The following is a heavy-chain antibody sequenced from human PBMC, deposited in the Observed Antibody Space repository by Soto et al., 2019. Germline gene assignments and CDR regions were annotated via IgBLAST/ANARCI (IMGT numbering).Heavy chain of an antibody. CDR1: GFTVSSNY. J-gene: IGHJ6*02. Sequence: GGSLRLSCAASGFTVSSNYMSWVHQAPGKGLEWVSVIYSGGSTYYADSVKGRFTISRDNSKNTLYLQMNSLRAEDTAVDYCARYDILTGCMDVWGQGTTVTVSS. CDR3: ARYDILTGCMDV. V-gene: IGHV3-53*01. D-gene: IGHD3-9*01. CDR2: IYSGGST.